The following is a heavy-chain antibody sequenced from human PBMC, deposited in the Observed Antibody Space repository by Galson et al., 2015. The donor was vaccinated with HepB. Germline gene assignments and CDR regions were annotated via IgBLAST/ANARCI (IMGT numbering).Heavy chain of an antibody. Sequence: SLRLSCAASGFTFSSYWMSWVRQALGKGLEWVANIKQDGSEKYYVDSVKGRFTISRDNAKNSLYLQMNSLRAEDTAVYYCARHPQSSYNYPVFDFDYWGQGTLVTVSS. D-gene: IGHD5-24*01. CDR3: ARHPQSSYNYPVFDFDY. V-gene: IGHV3-7*01. J-gene: IGHJ4*02. CDR1: GFTFSSYW. CDR2: IKQDGSEK.